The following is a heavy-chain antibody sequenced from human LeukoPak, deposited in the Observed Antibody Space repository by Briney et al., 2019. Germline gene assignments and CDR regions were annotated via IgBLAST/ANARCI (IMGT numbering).Heavy chain of an antibody. Sequence: SETLSLTCAVYGGSFSGYYWSWIRQPPGKGLEWIGYIYYSGSTYYNPSLKSRVTISVDTSKNQFSLRLSSVTAADTAVYYCARAFGDDNWFDPWGQGTLVTVSS. V-gene: IGHV4-34*09. CDR3: ARAFGDDNWFDP. CDR2: IYYSGST. D-gene: IGHD4-17*01. CDR1: GGSFSGYY. J-gene: IGHJ5*02.